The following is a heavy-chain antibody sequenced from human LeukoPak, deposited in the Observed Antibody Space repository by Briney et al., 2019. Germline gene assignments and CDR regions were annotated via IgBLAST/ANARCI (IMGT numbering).Heavy chain of an antibody. D-gene: IGHD4-23*01. J-gene: IGHJ4*02. CDR1: GGPISSSSYY. CDR3: AIVNYGGNGDY. Sequence: SETLSLTCTVSGGPISSSSYYWGWIRQPPGKGLEWIGRIYYSGSTYYNPSLKSRVTISVDTSKNQFSLKLSSVTAADTAVYYCAIVNYGGNGDYWGQGTLVTVSS. CDR2: IYYSGST. V-gene: IGHV4-39*01.